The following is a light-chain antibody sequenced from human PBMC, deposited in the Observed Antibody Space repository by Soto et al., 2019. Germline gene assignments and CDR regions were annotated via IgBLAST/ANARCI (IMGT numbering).Light chain of an antibody. CDR1: QSLSSN. CDR2: GTS. J-gene: IGKJ1*01. V-gene: IGKV3D-15*01. Sequence: EIVMTQSPATLSVSPGERATLSCRASQSLSSNLAWYQQKPGQAPRLLIYGTSTRATGIPARFSGSGSGTEFTLTISSLQSEDCAVYYCQQYSNWPRTFGQGTKVEIK. CDR3: QQYSNWPRT.